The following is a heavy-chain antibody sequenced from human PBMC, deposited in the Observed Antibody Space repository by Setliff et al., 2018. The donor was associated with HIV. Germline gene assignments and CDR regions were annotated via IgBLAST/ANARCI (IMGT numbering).Heavy chain of an antibody. D-gene: IGHD3-3*01. CDR1: GGSISSGTYY. CDR2: IYYSGST. Sequence: PSETLSLTCTVSGGSISSGTYYWCWIRQHPGKGLEWIGYIYYSGSTYYNTSLKSRVTISVNTSRNQFSLKLSSVTAADTAVYYCARDRSEYYNLPVYFDHWGQGTPVTVSS. J-gene: IGHJ4*02. CDR3: ARDRSEYYNLPVYFDH. V-gene: IGHV4-31*03.